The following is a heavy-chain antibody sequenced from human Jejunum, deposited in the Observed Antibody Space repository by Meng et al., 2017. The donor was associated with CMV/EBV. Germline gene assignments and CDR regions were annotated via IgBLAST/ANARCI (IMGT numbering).Heavy chain of an antibody. CDR1: TFSVYA. V-gene: IGHV3-23*03. CDR3: AKNFRTYRSGVQYYTMDV. D-gene: IGHD2/OR15-2a*01. Sequence: TFSVYAMPWVRPAPGKGLEWVSLIYSGGDTFYGDSVKGRFTISRDNSKNILYLQLNSLRAEDTAVYYCAKNFRTYRSGVQYYTMDVWGQGTTVTVSS. CDR2: IYSGGDT. J-gene: IGHJ6*02.